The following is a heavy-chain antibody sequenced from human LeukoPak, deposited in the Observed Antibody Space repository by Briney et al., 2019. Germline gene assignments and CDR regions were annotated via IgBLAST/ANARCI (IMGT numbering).Heavy chain of an antibody. Sequence: GGSLRLSCAASGFTFSSYAMSWVRQAPGKGLEWVSAISGSGGSTYYADSVKGRFTISRDNSKNTLYLQMNSLRAEDTAVYYCAKGGQYSSSSGNFDYWGRGTLVTVSS. CDR3: AKGGQYSSSSGNFDY. CDR1: GFTFSSYA. V-gene: IGHV3-23*01. CDR2: ISGSGGST. D-gene: IGHD6-6*01. J-gene: IGHJ4*02.